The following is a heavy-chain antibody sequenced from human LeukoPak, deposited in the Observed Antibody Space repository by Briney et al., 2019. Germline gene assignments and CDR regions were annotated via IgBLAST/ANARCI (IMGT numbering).Heavy chain of an antibody. D-gene: IGHD5-18*01. CDR2: INAGNGNT. Sequence: ASVKVSCKASGYTFTSYAMHWVRRAPGQRLEWMGWINAGNGNTKYSQEFQGRVTITRDTSASTAYMELSSLRSEDMAVYYCARDQRYSYGLDYWGQGTLVTVSS. CDR3: ARDQRYSYGLDY. CDR1: GYTFTSYA. J-gene: IGHJ4*02. V-gene: IGHV1-3*03.